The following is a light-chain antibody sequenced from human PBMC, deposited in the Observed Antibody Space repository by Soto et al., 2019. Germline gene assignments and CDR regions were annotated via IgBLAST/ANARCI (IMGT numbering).Light chain of an antibody. Sequence: QSVLTQPPSASASLGASVHLTCTLSSGHSSYAIAWHQQHPLKGPRYLMRLNSDGSHSRGAGLPDRFSGSSSGAERYLTIPSLQSDDEADYFCQTWDTGMVFGGGTKLTVL. J-gene: IGLJ2*01. V-gene: IGLV4-69*02. CDR3: QTWDTGMV. CDR1: SGHSSYA. CDR2: LNSDGSH.